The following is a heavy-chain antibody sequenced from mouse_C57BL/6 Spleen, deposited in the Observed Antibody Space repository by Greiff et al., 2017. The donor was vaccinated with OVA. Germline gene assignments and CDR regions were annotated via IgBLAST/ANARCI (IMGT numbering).Heavy chain of an antibody. CDR3: ARYIGYDGYDGFAY. CDR1: GFTFTDYY. D-gene: IGHD2-3*01. J-gene: IGHJ3*01. CDR2: IRNKANGYTT. V-gene: IGHV7-3*01. Sequence: DVPLQESGGGLVQPGGSLSLSCAASGFTFTDYYMSWVRQPPGKALEWLGFIRNKANGYTTEYSASVKGRFTISRDNSQSILYLQMNALRAEDSATYYCARYIGYDGYDGFAYWGQGTLVTVSA.